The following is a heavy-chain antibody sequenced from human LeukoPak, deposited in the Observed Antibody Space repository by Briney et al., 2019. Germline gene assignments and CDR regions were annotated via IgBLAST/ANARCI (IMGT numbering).Heavy chain of an antibody. V-gene: IGHV3-48*03. D-gene: IGHD3-16*01. CDR1: GVTFSSFD. J-gene: IGHJ5*01. CDR2: ISSSGSTI. CDR3: ATEGVFVGASEIDS. Sequence: PGGSLRLSCAASGVTFSSFDMNWVRQAPGKGLEWVSYISSSGSTIYYADSVKGGFTISRDNTKNTLYLQMDTLRVGDTALFYCATEGVFVGASEIDSWGQGTLVTVSS.